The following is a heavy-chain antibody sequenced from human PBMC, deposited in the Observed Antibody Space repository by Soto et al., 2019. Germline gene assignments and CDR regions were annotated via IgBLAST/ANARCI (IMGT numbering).Heavy chain of an antibody. CDR3: ARVGISSSDAFDI. CDR2: IYYSGNT. V-gene: IGHV4-31*03. J-gene: IGHJ3*02. CDR1: GGSISSGAYY. Sequence: VQLQESGPGLVRPSQTLSLTCTVSGGSISSGAYYWSWIRQHPGEALEWIGYIYYSGNTYYNPSLKSRVMISVDTSKNQFSLRLSSVTAADTAVYYCARVGISSSDAFDIWGHGTMATVSS. D-gene: IGHD6-6*01.